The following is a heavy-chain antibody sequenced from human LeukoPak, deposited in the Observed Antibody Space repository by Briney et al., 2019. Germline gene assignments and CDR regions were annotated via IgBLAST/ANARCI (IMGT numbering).Heavy chain of an antibody. CDR2: VSGSGGST. CDR1: GFTFSSYA. J-gene: IGHJ4*02. CDR3: AKDHPYYYGSGSSFDY. D-gene: IGHD3-10*01. Sequence: PGGSLRLSCAASGFTFSSYAMSWVRQAPRKGLEWVSAVSGSGGSTYYADSVKGRFTISRDNSKNTLYLQMNSLRAEDTAVYYCAKDHPYYYGSGSSFDYWGQGTLVTVSS. V-gene: IGHV3-23*01.